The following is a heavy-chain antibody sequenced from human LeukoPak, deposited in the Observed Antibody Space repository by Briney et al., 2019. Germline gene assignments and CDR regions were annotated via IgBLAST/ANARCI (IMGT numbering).Heavy chain of an antibody. CDR2: ISGSGGRT. J-gene: IGHJ4*02. CDR3: AKGNGDQGIHPDY. D-gene: IGHD4-17*01. V-gene: IGHV3-23*01. CDR1: GFTFSSYA. Sequence: PGGSLRLSCAASGFTFSSYAMSWVRQAPGKGLEWVSAISGSGGRTYYEDSVKGRFTISRDNFKNTLYLQMNSLRADDTAVYYRAKGNGDQGIHPDYWGQGTQVTVSS.